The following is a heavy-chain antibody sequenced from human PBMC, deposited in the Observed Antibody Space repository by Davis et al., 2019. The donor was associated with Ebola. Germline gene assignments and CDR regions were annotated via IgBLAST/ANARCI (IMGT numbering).Heavy chain of an antibody. D-gene: IGHD2-15*01. V-gene: IGHV3-43*02. CDR1: GFTFDDYA. CDR3: VRGRGYCNGGSCYLDV. Sequence: GGSLRLSCAASGFTFDDYAMHWVRQAPGKGLEWVSLISGDGGSTYYADSVKGRFTISRDNAKNSLFLQMNSLRDEDTAVYYCVRGRGYCNGGSCYLDVWGQGTTVTVSS. CDR2: ISGDGGST. J-gene: IGHJ6*02.